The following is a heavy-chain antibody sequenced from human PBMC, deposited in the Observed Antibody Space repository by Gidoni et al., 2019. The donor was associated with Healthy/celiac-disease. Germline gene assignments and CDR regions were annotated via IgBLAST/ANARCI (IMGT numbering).Heavy chain of an antibody. CDR3: ARKDTAMVDDAFDI. J-gene: IGHJ3*02. CDR1: GFTFSSYS. V-gene: IGHV3-21*01. Sequence: EVQLVESGGGLVKPGGSLRLSCAASGFTFSSYSMNWVRQAPGKGLEWVSSISRSSSYIDYADSVKGRFTISRDNAKNSLYLKMNSLRAEDTAVYYCARKDTAMVDDAFDIWGQGTMVTVSS. CDR2: ISRSSSYI. D-gene: IGHD5-18*01.